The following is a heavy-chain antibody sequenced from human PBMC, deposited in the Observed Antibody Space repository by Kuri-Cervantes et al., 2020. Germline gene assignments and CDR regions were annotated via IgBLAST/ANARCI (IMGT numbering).Heavy chain of an antibody. CDR1: GVSVSSGDYY. CDR2: IFYSGDT. Sequence: LRLSCNVSGVSVSSGDYYWTWIRQPPGKGLEYIGYIFYSGDTYYNPSLKSRLDISLDTSDNQFSLKLSSVTAADTAVYYCARHSAVTTEFDYWGQGTLVTVSS. CDR3: ARHSAVTTEFDY. V-gene: IGHV4-30-4*08. D-gene: IGHD4-17*01. J-gene: IGHJ4*02.